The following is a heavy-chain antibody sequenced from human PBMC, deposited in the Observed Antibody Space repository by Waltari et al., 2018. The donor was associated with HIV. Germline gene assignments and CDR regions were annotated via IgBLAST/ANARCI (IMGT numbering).Heavy chain of an antibody. CDR1: GYTFTSYG. CDR3: ARLTSGQWLVQNNWFDP. Sequence: QVQLVQSGAEVKKPGASVKVSCKASGYTFTSYGISWVRQAPGQGLEWMGWIRAYNGNTNDAQKLQGRVTMTTDTSTSTAYMELRSLRSDDTAVYYCARLTSGQWLVQNNWFDPWGQGTLVTVSS. CDR2: IRAYNGNT. D-gene: IGHD6-19*01. V-gene: IGHV1-18*01. J-gene: IGHJ5*02.